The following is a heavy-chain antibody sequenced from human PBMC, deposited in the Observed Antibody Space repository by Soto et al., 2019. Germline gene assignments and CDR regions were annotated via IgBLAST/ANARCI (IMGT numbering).Heavy chain of an antibody. Sequence: QLQLQESGPGLVKPSETLSLTCTVSGGSISSSSYYWGWIRQPPGKGLEWIGSIYYSGSTYYNPSLKRRVTISVDTSKNQFSLKLSSVTAADTAVYYCARLSSGWLFDYWGQGTLVTVSS. CDR3: ARLSSGWLFDY. CDR1: GGSISSSSYY. D-gene: IGHD6-19*01. J-gene: IGHJ4*02. CDR2: IYYSGST. V-gene: IGHV4-39*01.